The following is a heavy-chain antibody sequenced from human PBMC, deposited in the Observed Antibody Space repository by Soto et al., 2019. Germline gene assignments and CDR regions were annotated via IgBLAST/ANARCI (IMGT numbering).Heavy chain of an antibody. J-gene: IGHJ6*02. D-gene: IGHD3-10*01. Sequence: GGSLRLSCAASGFTFSSYGMHWVRQAPGKGLEWVAVIWYDGSNKYYADSVKGRFTISRDNSKNTLYLQMNSLRAEDTAVYYCARGRGEGAINYYYYGMDVWGQGTTVTVSS. CDR1: GFTFSSYG. CDR3: ARGRGEGAINYYYYGMDV. V-gene: IGHV3-33*01. CDR2: IWYDGSNK.